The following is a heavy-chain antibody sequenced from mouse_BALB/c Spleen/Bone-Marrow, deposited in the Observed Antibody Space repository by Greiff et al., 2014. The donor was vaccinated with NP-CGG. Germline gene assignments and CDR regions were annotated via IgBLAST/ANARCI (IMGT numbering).Heavy chain of an antibody. J-gene: IGHJ3*01. CDR1: GFTFSSYT. V-gene: IGHV5-12-2*01. Sequence: DVKLVESGGGLVQPGGSLKLSCAASGFTFSSYTMSWVRQTPEKRLEWVAYISNGGGSTYYPDTVKGRFTISRDNAKNTLYLQMSSLKSEDTAMYYCARGGCAVVATPFAYWGQGTLVTVSA. D-gene: IGHD1-1*01. CDR2: ISNGGGST. CDR3: ARGGCAVVATPFAY.